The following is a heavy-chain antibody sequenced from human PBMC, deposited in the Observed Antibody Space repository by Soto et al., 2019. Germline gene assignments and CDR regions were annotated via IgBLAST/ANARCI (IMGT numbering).Heavy chain of an antibody. CDR3: AVRDCDY. CDR2: ISYDGSKQ. J-gene: IGHJ4*02. CDR1: GFSFSSYA. V-gene: IGHV3-30-3*01. Sequence: QVQLVESGGGVVQPGRSLRLSCAASGFSFSSYAMHWVRQAPGKGLEWVAIISYDGSKQLYAGSVRGRFTISRDNSKNTLHLQMNSLRCEDTAVDYCAVRDCDYWGQGTLLIVSS. D-gene: IGHD3-16*02.